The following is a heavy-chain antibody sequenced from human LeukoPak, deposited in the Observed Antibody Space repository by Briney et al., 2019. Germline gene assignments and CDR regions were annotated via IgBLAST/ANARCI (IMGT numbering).Heavy chain of an antibody. J-gene: IGHJ4*02. CDR3: ARLNYYDSGSLTYSFDY. CDR2: IYYLGTT. D-gene: IGHD3-10*01. V-gene: IGHV4-31*03. CDR1: GGSISSGTYYY. Sequence: SETLSLTCTVSGGSISSGTYYYWSWIRQHPGEAPEWMGYIYYLGTTYYNPSLRSRVSISVATSENQFSLKLTSVTAADTAVYYCARLNYYDSGSLTYSFDYWGQGTLVTVSP.